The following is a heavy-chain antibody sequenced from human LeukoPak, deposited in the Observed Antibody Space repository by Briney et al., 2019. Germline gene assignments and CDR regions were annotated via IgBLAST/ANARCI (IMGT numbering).Heavy chain of an antibody. V-gene: IGHV3-30*04. J-gene: IGHJ4*02. CDR3: VAATRVYYFDY. CDR1: GFTFSSYA. D-gene: IGHD2-15*01. Sequence: GGSLRLSCAASGFTFSSYAMHWVRQAPGKRLEWVAVISYDGSNKYYADSVKGRFTISRDNSKNTLYLQMNSLRAEDTAVYYCVAATRVYYFDYWGQGTLVTVS. CDR2: ISYDGSNK.